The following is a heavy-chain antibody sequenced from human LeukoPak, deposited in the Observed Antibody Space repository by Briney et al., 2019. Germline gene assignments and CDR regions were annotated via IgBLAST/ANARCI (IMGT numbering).Heavy chain of an antibody. J-gene: IGHJ4*02. CDR3: AREDTAMDPPFDY. D-gene: IGHD5-18*01. Sequence: PGGSLRLSCAASAFTFSSYGMHWVRQAPGKGLEWVAVIWYDGSNKYYADSVKGRFTISRDNSKNTLYLQMNSLRAEDTAVYYCAREDTAMDPPFDYWGQGTLVTVSS. V-gene: IGHV3-33*01. CDR1: AFTFSSYG. CDR2: IWYDGSNK.